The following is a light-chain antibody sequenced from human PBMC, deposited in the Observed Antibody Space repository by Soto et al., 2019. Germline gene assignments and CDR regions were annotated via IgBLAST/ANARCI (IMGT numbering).Light chain of an antibody. CDR2: DVS. CDR1: HTVANF. J-gene: IGKJ4*01. Sequence: DTVLIQSPATLSLSPGERATLSCRASHTVANFLAWYQHKAGQAPRLLIYDVSNRAAGIPARFSGSGSGTDVTLTISSLEPDDFAVYYCQQRSNRPPTFGGGTNVEIK. V-gene: IGKV3-11*01. CDR3: QQRSNRPPT.